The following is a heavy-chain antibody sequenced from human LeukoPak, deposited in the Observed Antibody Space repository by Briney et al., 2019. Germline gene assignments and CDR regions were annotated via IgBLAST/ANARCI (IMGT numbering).Heavy chain of an antibody. J-gene: IGHJ4*02. CDR3: ARGYTCGY. Sequence: GGSLRLSCAASEFTVSTNYMSWVRQAPGKGLEWVSIIYSTGGKYYADSVKGRFTISRDNSKHTLYLQMNSLRGEDTAVYYCARGYTCGYWGQGTLVIVSS. D-gene: IGHD5-18*01. CDR2: IYSTGGK. CDR1: EFTVSTNY. V-gene: IGHV3-66*01.